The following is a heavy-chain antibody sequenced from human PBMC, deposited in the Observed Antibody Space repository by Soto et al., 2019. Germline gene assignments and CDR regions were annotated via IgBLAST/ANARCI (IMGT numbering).Heavy chain of an antibody. V-gene: IGHV3-21*01. CDR1: GFTFASYS. D-gene: IGHD3-16*01. CDR2: ISTNSDYI. J-gene: IGHJ6*02. Sequence: GGSLRLSCASSGFTFASYSMLWGRQAPGKGLGWVASISTNSDYIYHADSVEGRFTVSRDNAKKSLFLEMTTLRGEDTAVYYCARGGSAERRTDGDYYYYYPMDVWGQGTTVTVSS. CDR3: ARGGSAERRTDGDYYYYYPMDV.